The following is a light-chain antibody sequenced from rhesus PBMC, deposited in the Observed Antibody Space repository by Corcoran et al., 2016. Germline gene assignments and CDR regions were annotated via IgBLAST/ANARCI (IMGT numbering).Light chain of an antibody. J-gene: IGKJ1*01. Sequence: DIRMTQSPSSLSASAGDTVTITCRASQGISSALNWFQQKPGKAPKLLIYAASSLEGGVPSRIRGSGAGTEFTLTISRLQPEDLAAYYSLQHNSCPLTFGQGTKVDI. CDR3: LQHNSCPLT. V-gene: IGKV1-28*02. CDR1: QGISSA. CDR2: AAS.